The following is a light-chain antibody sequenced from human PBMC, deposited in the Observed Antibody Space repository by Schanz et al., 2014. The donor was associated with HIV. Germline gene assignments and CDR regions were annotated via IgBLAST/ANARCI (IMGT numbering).Light chain of an antibody. CDR2: EGS. CDR1: SSDVGSYNL. V-gene: IGLV2-14*02. CDR3: SSFRNTNTVV. J-gene: IGLJ3*02. Sequence: QSALTQPASVSGSPGQSITISCTGTSSDVGSYNLVSWYQQHPGKAPKLMIYEGSKRPSGVSNRFSGSKSGNTASLTISGLQAEDEAYYYCSSFRNTNTVVFGGGTKLTVL.